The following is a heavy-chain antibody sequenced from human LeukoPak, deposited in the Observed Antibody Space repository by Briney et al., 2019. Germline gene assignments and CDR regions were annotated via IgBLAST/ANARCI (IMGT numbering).Heavy chain of an antibody. D-gene: IGHD6-19*01. CDR1: GGSISSSSYY. J-gene: IGHJ4*02. CDR3: ARLEIAVAVHFDY. V-gene: IGHV4-39*01. CDR2: IYYSGST. Sequence: SETLSLTCTVSGGSISSSSYYWGWIRQPPGQGLAWIGSIYYSGSTYYNPSLKSRVTISVDTSKNQFSLKLSSVTAADTAVYYCARLEIAVAVHFDYWGQGTLVTVSS.